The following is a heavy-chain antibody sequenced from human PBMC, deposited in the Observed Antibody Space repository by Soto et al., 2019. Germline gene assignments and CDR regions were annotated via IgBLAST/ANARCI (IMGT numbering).Heavy chain of an antibody. Sequence: IRQPPGKGLEWIGSISYSGSPYYNPSLKSRVTISVDTSRNHFSLNLSSVSAADAAVYYCARGHGGITIFGAPGHFDYWGQGTLVTVSS. J-gene: IGHJ4*02. D-gene: IGHD3-3*01. CDR3: ARGHGGITIFGAPGHFDY. V-gene: IGHV4-39*02. CDR2: ISYSGSP.